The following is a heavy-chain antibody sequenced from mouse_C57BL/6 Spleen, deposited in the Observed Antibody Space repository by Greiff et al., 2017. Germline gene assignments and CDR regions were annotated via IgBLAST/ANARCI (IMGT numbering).Heavy chain of an antibody. Sequence: EVQLQQSGPELVKPGASVKISCKASGYTFTDYYMNWVKQSHGKSLEWIGDINPNNGGTSYNQKFKGKATLTVDKSSSTAYMELRRLTSEDSAVYYCARYEEYFDYWGQGTTLTVSS. CDR3: ARYEEYFDY. CDR1: GYTFTDYY. CDR2: INPNNGGT. J-gene: IGHJ2*01. V-gene: IGHV1-26*01. D-gene: IGHD2-12*01.